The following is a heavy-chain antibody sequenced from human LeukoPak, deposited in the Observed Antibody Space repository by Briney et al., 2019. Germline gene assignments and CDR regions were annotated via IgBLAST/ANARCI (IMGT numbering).Heavy chain of an antibody. CDR2: INPRGGST. Sequence: ASVKVSCKASGYTFIDYYMHWVRQAPGQGLEWMGIINPRGGSTTYAQNFQGRVTMTRDTSTSTLYMELSSLRSEDTAVYYCARALSVVPAAMAHGWFDPWGQGTLVTVSS. V-gene: IGHV1-46*01. D-gene: IGHD2-2*01. CDR3: ARALSVVPAAMAHGWFDP. J-gene: IGHJ5*02. CDR1: GYTFIDYY.